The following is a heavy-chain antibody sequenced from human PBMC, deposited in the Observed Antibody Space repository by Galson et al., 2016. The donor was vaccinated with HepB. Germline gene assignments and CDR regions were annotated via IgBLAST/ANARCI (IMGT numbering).Heavy chain of an antibody. V-gene: IGHV3-7*01. J-gene: IGHJ4*02. D-gene: IGHD3-10*01. CDR3: SREMTGRYFD. CDR2: IRGDGIVS. Sequence: SLRLSCAASGFTFNAHWMNWVRQAPGKGLEWVANIRGDGIVSYYAESVRGRFTISRDNAKNSLYLQMNGLRVDGTAVYYCSREMTGRYFDWGQGTLVTVSS. CDR1: GFTFNAHW.